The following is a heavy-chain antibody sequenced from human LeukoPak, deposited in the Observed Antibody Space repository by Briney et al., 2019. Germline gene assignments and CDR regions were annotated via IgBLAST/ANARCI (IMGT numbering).Heavy chain of an antibody. V-gene: IGHV3-21*01. CDR1: RFNLSAYT. Sequence: GGSLRLSCAASRFNLSAYTMNWVRQAPGKGLEWVSSIGSSSSSIYYADSVKGRFTISRDNGKNSLYLQMNSLRAEDTAVYYCAREAGEAFDIWGQGTMVTVSS. D-gene: IGHD6-19*01. J-gene: IGHJ3*02. CDR3: AREAGEAFDI. CDR2: IGSSSSSI.